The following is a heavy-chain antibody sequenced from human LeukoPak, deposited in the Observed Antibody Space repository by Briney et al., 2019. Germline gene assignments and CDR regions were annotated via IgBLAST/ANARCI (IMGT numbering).Heavy chain of an antibody. V-gene: IGHV3-23*01. CDR1: GFSFTTHA. CDR3: VGYGGNSF. J-gene: IGHJ4*02. D-gene: IGHD4-23*01. Sequence: GGSLRLSCVASGFSFTTHAMGWVRQAPGKGLEWVSHISGSGGSTKYSGSVKGRFTISRDNSKNTLFLQMNSLRAEDTAVYYCVGYGGNSFWGQGTLVTVSS. CDR2: ISGSGGST.